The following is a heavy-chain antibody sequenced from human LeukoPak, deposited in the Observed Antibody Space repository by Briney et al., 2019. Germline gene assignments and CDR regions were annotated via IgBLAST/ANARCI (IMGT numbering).Heavy chain of an antibody. CDR2: ISSTSSTI. Sequence: GGSLRLSCAASGFTFSSYGMNWVRQAPGKGLEWASHISSTSSTIYYADSVKGRLTISRDNAKKSLYLQMNSLRAEDTAVYYCARARAGYYMDVWGKGTTVTVSS. V-gene: IGHV3-48*01. J-gene: IGHJ6*03. CDR1: GFTFSSYG. CDR3: ARARAGYYMDV.